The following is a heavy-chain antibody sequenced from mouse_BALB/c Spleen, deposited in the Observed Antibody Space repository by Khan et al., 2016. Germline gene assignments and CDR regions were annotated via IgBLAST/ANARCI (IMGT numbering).Heavy chain of an antibody. CDR2: ISYSGST. Sequence: EVQLQESGPGLVKPSQSLSLTCTVTGYSITSDYAWNWIRQFPGNKLEWMGYISYSGSTSYKPSLKSRISLTRDTSKNQFFLQLNSVTTEDTATYYCARGRYPAYWGQGTLVTVAA. J-gene: IGHJ3*01. V-gene: IGHV3-2*02. D-gene: IGHD2-14*01. CDR3: ARGRYPAY. CDR1: GYSITSDYA.